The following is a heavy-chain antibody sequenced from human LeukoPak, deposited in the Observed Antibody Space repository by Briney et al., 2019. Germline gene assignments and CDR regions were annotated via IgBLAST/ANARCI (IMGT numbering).Heavy chain of an antibody. CDR2: INHSGST. J-gene: IGHJ4*02. CDR3: ARAGWRDSGSLLDY. Sequence: SETLSLTCAVYGGSFSGYYWSWIRRPPGKGLEWIGEINHSGSTNCDPSLKSRLTISVDTSKNQFSLKLSSVTAADTAVYYCARAGWRDSGSLLDYWGQGTLVTVSS. CDR1: GGSFSGYY. D-gene: IGHD3-10*01. V-gene: IGHV4-34*01.